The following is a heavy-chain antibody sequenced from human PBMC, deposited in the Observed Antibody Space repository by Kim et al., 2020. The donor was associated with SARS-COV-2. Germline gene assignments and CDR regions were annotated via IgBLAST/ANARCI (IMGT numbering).Heavy chain of an antibody. CDR3: ARHGRITMIVVPYDAFDI. CDR1: GGSISSSSYY. CDR2: IYYSGST. Sequence: SETLSLTCTVSGGSISSSSYYWGWIRQPPGKGLEWIGSIYYSGSTYYNPSLKSRVTISVDTSKNQFSLKLSSVTAADTAVYYCARHGRITMIVVPYDAFDIWGQGTMVTVSS. D-gene: IGHD3-22*01. V-gene: IGHV4-39*01. J-gene: IGHJ3*02.